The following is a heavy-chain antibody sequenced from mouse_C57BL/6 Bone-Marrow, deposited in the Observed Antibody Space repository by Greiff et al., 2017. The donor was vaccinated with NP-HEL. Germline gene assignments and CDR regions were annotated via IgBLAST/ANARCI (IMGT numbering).Heavy chain of an antibody. Sequence: VQLQQPGAELVKPGASVKLSCKASGYTFTSYWMKWVKQRPGQGLEWIGEIDPSDSYNNYNQKFKGKATLTVDTSSSTAYMQLSSLTSEDSAVYYCARCGYPWGQGTLVTVSA. J-gene: IGHJ3*01. CDR2: IDPSDSYN. D-gene: IGHD2-2*01. V-gene: IGHV1-50*01. CDR1: GYTFTSYW. CDR3: ARCGYP.